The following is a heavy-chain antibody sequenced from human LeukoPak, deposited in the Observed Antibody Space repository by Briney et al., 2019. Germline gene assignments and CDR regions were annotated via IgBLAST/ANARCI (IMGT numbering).Heavy chain of an antibody. Sequence: ASVKVSCKASGYTFTGYYMHWVRQAPGQGLEWMGWINPNSGGTNYAQKFQGRVTMTRDTSISTAYMELSRLRSDDTAVYYCARETKHYYGSGRNNWFDPWGQGTLVTVSS. J-gene: IGHJ5*02. CDR1: GYTFTGYY. D-gene: IGHD3-10*01. CDR3: ARETKHYYGSGRNNWFDP. V-gene: IGHV1-2*02. CDR2: INPNSGGT.